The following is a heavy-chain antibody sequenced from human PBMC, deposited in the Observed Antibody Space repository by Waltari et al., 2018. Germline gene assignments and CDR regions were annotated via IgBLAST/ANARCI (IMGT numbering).Heavy chain of an antibody. CDR2: IYTSGST. V-gene: IGHV4-4*07. CDR1: GGSISSYY. D-gene: IGHD3-16*02. Sequence: QVQLQESGPGLVKPSETLSLTCTVSGGSISSYYWSWIRQPAGKGLERIGRIYTSGSTNYNPSRKSGVTMSVDTSKNQFSLKLSSVTAADTAVYYCARGPGLRLGELSSDAFDIWGQGTMVTVSS. CDR3: ARGPGLRLGELSSDAFDI. J-gene: IGHJ3*02.